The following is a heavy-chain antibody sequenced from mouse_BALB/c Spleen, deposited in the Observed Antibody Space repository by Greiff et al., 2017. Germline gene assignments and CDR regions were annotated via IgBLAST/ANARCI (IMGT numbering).Heavy chain of an antibody. Sequence: VQGVESGPGLVAPSQSLSITCTVSGFSLTGYGVNWVRQPPGKGLEWLGMIWGDGSTDYNSALKSRLSISKDNSKSQVFLKMNSLQTDDTARYYCAREDYRYDYFDYWGQGTTLTVSS. V-gene: IGHV2-6-7*01. CDR3: AREDYRYDYFDY. CDR2: IWGDGST. J-gene: IGHJ2*01. D-gene: IGHD2-14*01. CDR1: GFSLTGYG.